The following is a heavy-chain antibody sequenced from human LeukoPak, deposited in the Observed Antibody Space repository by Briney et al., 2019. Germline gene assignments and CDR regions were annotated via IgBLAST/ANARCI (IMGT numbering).Heavy chain of an antibody. V-gene: IGHV1-18*01. J-gene: IGHJ4*02. CDR2: ISAYNGNT. D-gene: IGHD3-10*01. CDR1: GYTFTSYG. Sequence: ASVKVSCKASGYTFTSYGISWVRQAPGQGLEWMGWISAYNGNTNYAQKLQGRVTMTTDTSTSTAYMELRSLRSDDTAVYYCARLRLETDRLLWFGVDYWGQGTLVTVSS. CDR3: ARLRLETDRLLWFGVDY.